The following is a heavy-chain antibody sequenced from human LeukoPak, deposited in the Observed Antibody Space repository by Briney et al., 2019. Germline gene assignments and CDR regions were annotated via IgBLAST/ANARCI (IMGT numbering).Heavy chain of an antibody. Sequence: GGSLRLSCAASGFTFSDYYMSWIRQAPGKGLEWVSYISSSGSTIYYADSVKGRFTISRDNAKNSLYLQMNCLRAEDTAVYYCARARANSYYFDYWGQGTLVTVSS. CDR2: ISSSGSTI. V-gene: IGHV3-11*01. CDR1: GFTFSDYY. CDR3: ARARANSYYFDY. J-gene: IGHJ4*02. D-gene: IGHD5-18*01.